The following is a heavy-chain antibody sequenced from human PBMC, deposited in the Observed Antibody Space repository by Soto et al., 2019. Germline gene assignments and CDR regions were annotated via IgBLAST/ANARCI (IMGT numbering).Heavy chain of an antibody. CDR1: GGSFSGYY. J-gene: IGHJ4*02. V-gene: IGHV4-34*01. D-gene: IGHD1-26*01. CDR2: INHIGGT. CDR3: ARGRWEVRFAH. Sequence: QVQLQQWGAGLLKPSETLSLTCAGYGGSFSGYYWSWVRQPPGKGLEWIGEINHIGGTNYNPSLKRRVTISVDTSKNQFSLNLNSVTAADTSVYYCARGRWEVRFAHWGEGTLVTISS.